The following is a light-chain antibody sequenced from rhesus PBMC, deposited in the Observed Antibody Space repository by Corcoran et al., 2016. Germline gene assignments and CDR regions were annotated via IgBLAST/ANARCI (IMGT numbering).Light chain of an antibody. CDR2: RES. Sequence: DIQMTQSPSSLSASVGDRVTITCRASQGIRDWLAWYQQKPGKAPKLLIYRESNLETGVPSRFSGSGSGTDLTLTISSLQPEDFAVYYWLQHNSYPYSFGQGTKVEIK. CDR1: QGIRDW. V-gene: IGKV1-69*01. J-gene: IGKJ2*01. CDR3: LQHNSYPYS.